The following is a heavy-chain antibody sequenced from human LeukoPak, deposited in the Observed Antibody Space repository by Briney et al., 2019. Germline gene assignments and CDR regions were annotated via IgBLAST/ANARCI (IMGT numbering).Heavy chain of an antibody. CDR2: INHSGST. J-gene: IGHJ4*02. CDR1: GGAFSGYY. CDR3: ARGRIAAAGFDY. D-gene: IGHD6-13*01. Sequence: KPSETLSLTCAVYGGAFSGYYWSWIRQPPRKGLEWIGEINHSGSTNYNPSLKSRVTISVDTPKNQFSLKLSSVTAADTAVYYCARGRIAAAGFDYWGQGTLVTVSS. V-gene: IGHV4-34*01.